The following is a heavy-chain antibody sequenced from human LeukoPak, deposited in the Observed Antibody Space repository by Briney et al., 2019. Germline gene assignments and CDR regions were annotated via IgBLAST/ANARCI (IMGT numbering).Heavy chain of an antibody. V-gene: IGHV3-33*06. D-gene: IGHD3-22*01. CDR1: GFTFSSYG. CDR3: AKGPDYYDSSGYYWRDYYGMDV. J-gene: IGHJ6*02. Sequence: GGSLRLSCAASGFTFSSYGMHWVRQAPGKGLEWVAVIWYDGSNKYYADSVKGRFTISRDNSKNTLYLQMNSLRAEDTAVYYCAKGPDYYDSSGYYWRDYYGMDVWGQGTTVTVSS. CDR2: IWYDGSNK.